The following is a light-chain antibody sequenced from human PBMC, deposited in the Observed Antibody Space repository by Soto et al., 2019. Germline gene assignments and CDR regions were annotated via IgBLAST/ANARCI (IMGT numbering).Light chain of an antibody. CDR3: QQYTNWPGT. CDR2: AAS. J-gene: IGKJ1*01. Sequence: EIVMTQSPATLSVSPGERATLSCRASQSVSSNLAWYQQRPGLAPRLLIYAASTRATGIPARFSGSGSGTEFTLTISSLQSEDFAVYYCQQYTNWPGTFGQGTKVEI. V-gene: IGKV3-15*01. CDR1: QSVSSN.